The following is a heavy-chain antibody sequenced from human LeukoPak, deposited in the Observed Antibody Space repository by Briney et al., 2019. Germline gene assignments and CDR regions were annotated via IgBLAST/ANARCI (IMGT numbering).Heavy chain of an antibody. D-gene: IGHD2/OR15-2a*01. CDR1: GGSISSYY. J-gene: IGHJ3*02. CDR3: ARVGVLRGAFDI. Sequence: SETLSLTCTVSGGSISSYYWSWIRQPPGKGLEWTGYIYYSGSTNYNPSLKSRVTISVDTSKNQFSLKLSSVTAADTAVYYCARVGVLRGAFDIWGQGTMVTVPS. CDR2: IYYSGST. V-gene: IGHV4-59*01.